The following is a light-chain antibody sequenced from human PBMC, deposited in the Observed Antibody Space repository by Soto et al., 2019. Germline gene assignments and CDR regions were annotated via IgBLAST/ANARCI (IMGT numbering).Light chain of an antibody. V-gene: IGKV3-15*01. J-gene: IGKJ1*01. CDR3: QQYNNWPRT. CDR2: GAS. Sequence: VVTTQSPDTLSVSTGETATLSCRASQSVSGNLAWYQQKLGQAPRLLIYGASARATGISARFSGSGSGTEFTLTISSLQSEDFAIYYCQQYNNWPRTFGQGTKVDIK. CDR1: QSVSGN.